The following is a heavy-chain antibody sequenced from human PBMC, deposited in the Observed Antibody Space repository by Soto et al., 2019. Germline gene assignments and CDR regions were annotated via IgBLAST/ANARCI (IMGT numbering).Heavy chain of an antibody. J-gene: IGHJ4*02. CDR1: RYTLTELS. D-gene: IGHD5-12*01. V-gene: IGHV1-24*01. CDR3: ATDLGGLRPQYYFDY. CDR2: FDPEDGET. Sequence: ASVKVSCKVSRYTLTELSMHWVRQAPGKGLEWMGGFDPEDGETIYAQKFQGRVTMTEDTSTDTAYMELSSLRSEDTAVYYCATDLGGLRPQYYFDYWGQGTLDTVSS.